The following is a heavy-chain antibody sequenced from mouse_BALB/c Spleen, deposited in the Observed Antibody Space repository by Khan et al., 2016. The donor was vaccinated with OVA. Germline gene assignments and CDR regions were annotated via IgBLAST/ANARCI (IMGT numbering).Heavy chain of an antibody. CDR3: GRGGGGDRFVY. CDR2: ISTYYGDA. V-gene: IGHV1S137*01. J-gene: IGHJ3*01. CDR1: GYRFTDFT. Sequence: QVQLKQSGAELVRPGVSVKISCKGSGYRFTDFTIHWVKQSHAKSLVWIGVISTYYGDADYNQKFKGKATMTVDKSSSTAYLELARLTSEDSAIYYGGRGGGGDRFVYWGQGTLVTVSA.